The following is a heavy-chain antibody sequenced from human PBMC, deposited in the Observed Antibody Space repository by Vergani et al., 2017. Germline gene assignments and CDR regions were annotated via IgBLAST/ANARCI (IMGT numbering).Heavy chain of an antibody. D-gene: IGHD6-13*01. Sequence: QVQLVQSGAEVKKPGSSVKVSCKASGGTFSSYTISWVRQAPGQGLEWMGRIIPILGIANYAQKFQGRVTITADKSTSTAYMELGRLRADDTAVYYCARDGGSSWANYYYYRMDVWGQGTTVTVSS. CDR3: ARDGGSSWANYYYYRMDV. CDR1: GGTFSSYT. V-gene: IGHV1-69*08. J-gene: IGHJ6*02. CDR2: IIPILGIA.